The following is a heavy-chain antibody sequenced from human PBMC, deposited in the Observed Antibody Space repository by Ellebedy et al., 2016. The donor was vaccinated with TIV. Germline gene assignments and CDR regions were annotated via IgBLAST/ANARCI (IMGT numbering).Heavy chain of an antibody. V-gene: IGHV4-59*01. J-gene: IGHJ5*02. CDR3: ARDYPGFDP. CDR1: GGSISSYY. Sequence: MPSETLSLTCTVSGGSISSYYWSWIRQPPGKGLEWIGYVSYSGIINYNPSLKSRVTISVDTSKNQFSLRLSSVTAADTAVYYCARDYPGFDPWGQGTLVTVSS. CDR2: VSYSGII.